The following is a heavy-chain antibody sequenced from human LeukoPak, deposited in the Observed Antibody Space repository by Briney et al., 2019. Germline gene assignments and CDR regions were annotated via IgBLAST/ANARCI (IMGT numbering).Heavy chain of an antibody. CDR1: GFTFSSYV. J-gene: IGHJ4*02. CDR3: AKGSSGSRPYYFDY. CDR2: ITGSGDNT. Sequence: GGSLRLSCAASGFTFSSYVMSWVRQAPGRGLDWVSAITGSGDNTYHADSVEGRFTISRDNSKNTLYLQMDSLTAEDTAVYYCAKGSSGSRPYYFDYWGQGTLVTVSS. D-gene: IGHD3-22*01. V-gene: IGHV3-23*01.